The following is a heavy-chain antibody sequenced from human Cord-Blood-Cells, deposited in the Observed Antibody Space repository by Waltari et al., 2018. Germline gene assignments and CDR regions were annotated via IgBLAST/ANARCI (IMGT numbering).Heavy chain of an antibody. V-gene: IGHV4-39*01. Sequence: QLQLQESGPGLVKPSETLSLTCTVSGGSISSSSYYWGWIRQPPGKGLEWIGSIYYSWSPYYNPSLKSRVTISVDTSKNQFSLKLSSVTAADTAVYYCARSYDSSGYYFLDFDYWGQGTLVTVSS. J-gene: IGHJ4*02. D-gene: IGHD3-22*01. CDR2: IYYSWSP. CDR3: ARSYDSSGYYFLDFDY. CDR1: GGSISSSSYY.